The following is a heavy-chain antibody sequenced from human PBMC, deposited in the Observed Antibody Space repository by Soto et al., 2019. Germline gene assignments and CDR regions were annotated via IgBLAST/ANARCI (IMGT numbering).Heavy chain of an antibody. CDR1: GGSFSGYY. Sequence: QVQLQQWGAGLLKPSETLSLTCAVYGGSFSGYYWSWNRQPPGKGLEWIGEINHSGSTNYNPSLKSRVTISVDTSKNQFSLKLSSVTAADTAVYYCARGGLVPAAMLALGAFDIWGQGTMVTVSS. D-gene: IGHD2-2*01. V-gene: IGHV4-34*01. CDR3: ARGGLVPAAMLALGAFDI. CDR2: INHSGST. J-gene: IGHJ3*02.